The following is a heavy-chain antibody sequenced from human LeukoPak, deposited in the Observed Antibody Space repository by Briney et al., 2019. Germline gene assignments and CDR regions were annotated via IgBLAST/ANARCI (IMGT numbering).Heavy chain of an antibody. Sequence: SVKVSCKASGGTFSSYAISWVRQAPGQGLEWMEGIIPIFGTANYAQKFQGRVTITADESTSTAYMELSSLRSEDTAVYYCATYDYGDYRYYYYYMDVWGKGTTVTVSS. CDR1: GGTFSSYA. V-gene: IGHV1-69*01. J-gene: IGHJ6*03. CDR3: ATYDYGDYRYYYYYMDV. D-gene: IGHD4-17*01. CDR2: IIPIFGTA.